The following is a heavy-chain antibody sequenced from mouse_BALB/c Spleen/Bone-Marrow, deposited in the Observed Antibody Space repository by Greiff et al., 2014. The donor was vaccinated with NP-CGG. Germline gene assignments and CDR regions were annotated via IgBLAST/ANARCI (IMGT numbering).Heavy chain of an antibody. CDR1: GYTFTEYT. J-gene: IGHJ3*01. V-gene: IGHV1-18*01. CDR3: ARGRFAY. CDR2: INPNIGGT. Sequence: VQLKDSGPELVKPGASVKISCKTSGYTFTEYTIHWVKQSHGKSLEWIGNINPNIGGTTYDQKFKGKATLTVDMSSSTAYMDLRSLTSEDSAVYYCARGRFAYWGQGTLVTVSA.